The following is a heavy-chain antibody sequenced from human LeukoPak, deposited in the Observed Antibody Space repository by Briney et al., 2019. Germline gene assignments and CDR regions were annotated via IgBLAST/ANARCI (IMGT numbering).Heavy chain of an antibody. D-gene: IGHD6-19*01. V-gene: IGHV3-53*05. CDR2: IYSGGST. CDR3: AKAGTQQWLLFVGVY. CDR1: GFTVSSNY. J-gene: IGHJ4*02. Sequence: GSLRLSCAASGFTVSSNYMSWVRQAPGKGLEWVSVIYSGGSTYCADSVKGRFTISRDNSKNTLYLQMNSLRVEDTAMYYCAKAGTQQWLLFVGVYWGQGALVTVSS.